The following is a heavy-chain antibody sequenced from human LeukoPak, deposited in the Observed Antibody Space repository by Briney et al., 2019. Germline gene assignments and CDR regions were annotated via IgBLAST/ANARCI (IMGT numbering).Heavy chain of an antibody. CDR3: ARGRVGANWFDP. V-gene: IGHV1-8*01. J-gene: IGHJ5*02. CDR2: MNPNSGNT. Sequence: GASVKVSCKASGYTFTSYDINWVRQATGQGLEWMGWMNPNSGNTGYAQKFQGRVTMTRNTSISTAYMELSSLRSDDTAEYYCARGRVGANWFDPWGQGTLVTVSS. D-gene: IGHD1-26*01. CDR1: GYTFTSYD.